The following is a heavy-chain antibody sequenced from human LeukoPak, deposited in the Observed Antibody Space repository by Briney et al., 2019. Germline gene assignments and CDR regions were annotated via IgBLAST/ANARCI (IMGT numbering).Heavy chain of an antibody. CDR2: IYSGGST. CDR1: GFTVSSNY. Sequence: GRSLRLSCAASGFTVSSNYMSWVRQAPGKGLEWVSVIYSGGSTYYADSVKGRFTISRHNSKNTLYLQMNSLRAEDTAVYYCARDSDCSGGSCYGMDVWGQGTTVTVSS. V-gene: IGHV3-53*04. CDR3: ARDSDCSGGSCYGMDV. D-gene: IGHD2-15*01. J-gene: IGHJ6*02.